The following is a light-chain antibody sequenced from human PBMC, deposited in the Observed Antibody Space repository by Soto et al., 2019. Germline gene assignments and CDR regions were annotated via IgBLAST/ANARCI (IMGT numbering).Light chain of an antibody. Sequence: FQMTQSPSTLSASVGDRVSITCRASQTIFSWLAWYQQKPGKAPKLLIYKASSLESGVPSRYSGSGSGTEFTLTISGLQPDDFATYFCQQYNSYPYSVGQGTKLEIK. V-gene: IGKV1-5*03. CDR1: QTIFSW. CDR2: KAS. J-gene: IGKJ2*03. CDR3: QQYNSYPYS.